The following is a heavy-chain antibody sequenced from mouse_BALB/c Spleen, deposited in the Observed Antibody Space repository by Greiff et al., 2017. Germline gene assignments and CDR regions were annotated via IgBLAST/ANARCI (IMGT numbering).Heavy chain of an antibody. CDR1: GFSLTSYG. CDR3: ARGGITTVVQYARDC. D-gene: IGHD1-1*01. V-gene: IGHV2-9*02. J-gene: IGHJ4*01. Sequence: QVQLKESGPGLVAPSQSLSITCTVSGFSLTSYGVHWVRQPPGKGLEWLGVIWAGGSTNYNSALMSRLSISKDNSKSQVFLKMNSLQTDDTAMYYCARGGITTVVQYARDCWGQGTSVTVAS. CDR2: IWAGGST.